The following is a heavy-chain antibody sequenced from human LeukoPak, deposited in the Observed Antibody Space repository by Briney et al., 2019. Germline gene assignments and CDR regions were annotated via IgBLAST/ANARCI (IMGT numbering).Heavy chain of an antibody. J-gene: IGHJ4*02. V-gene: IGHV4-31*03. Sequence: SETLSLTCTVPGGSLSSGCYYWIWIRQHPGKGLEWIGYIYYSGSTYYSPSLKSRVTISVDTSKNQFSLKLSSVTAADTAMYYCARESSGGVIDSYYFDYWGQGTLVTVSS. D-gene: IGHD3-16*02. CDR1: GGSLSSGCYY. CDR2: IYYSGST. CDR3: ARESSGGVIDSYYFDY.